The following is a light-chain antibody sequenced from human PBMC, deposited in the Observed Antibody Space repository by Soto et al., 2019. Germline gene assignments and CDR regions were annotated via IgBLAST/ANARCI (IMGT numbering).Light chain of an antibody. Sequence: QSALTQPASVSGSPGQSITISCTGTSSDVGGYIYVSWYQQHPGKAPKLMIYDVSNRPSGVSNRFSGSKSGNTASLTISGLQTEDEADYYCASYRSSRTQVFGGGTKLTVL. CDR3: ASYRSSRTQV. V-gene: IGLV2-14*03. J-gene: IGLJ2*01. CDR2: DVS. CDR1: SSDVGGYIY.